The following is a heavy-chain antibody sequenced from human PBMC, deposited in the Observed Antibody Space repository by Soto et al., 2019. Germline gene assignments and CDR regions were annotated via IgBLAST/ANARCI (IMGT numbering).Heavy chain of an antibody. D-gene: IGHD2-2*02. CDR2: ITASGGST. Sequence: VHLLESGGGLVQPGGSLRLSCAASGFTFSSYAMSWVRQAPGKGLEWVSGITASGGSTSYADSVKGRFTISRDNSKNTLYLQMNSLIAEDTAVYYCAHTQGIVLVPAAIWYWGQGTLVTVSS. J-gene: IGHJ4*02. CDR3: AHTQGIVLVPAAIWY. CDR1: GFTFSSYA. V-gene: IGHV3-23*01.